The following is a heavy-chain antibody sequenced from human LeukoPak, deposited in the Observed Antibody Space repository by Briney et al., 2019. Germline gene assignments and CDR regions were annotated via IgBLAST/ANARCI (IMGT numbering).Heavy chain of an antibody. CDR1: GFDFNSYA. D-gene: IGHD2-21*01. J-gene: IGHJ4*02. Sequence: GGSLRLSCAASGFDFNSYALHWVRQAPAKGLDSVAVISVNGRDKYYANSVKGRFSISRDNSKNTFSLQMNSLRVEDSASYYCATLDWCHKYLVACGSSEYWGPGTLVTVSS. V-gene: IGHV3-30*01. CDR3: ATLDWCHKYLVACGSSEY. CDR2: ISVNGRDK.